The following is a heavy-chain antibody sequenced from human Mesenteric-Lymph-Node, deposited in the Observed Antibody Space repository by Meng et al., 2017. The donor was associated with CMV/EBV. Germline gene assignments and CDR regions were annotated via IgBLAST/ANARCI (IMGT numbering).Heavy chain of an antibody. CDR2: ISWNSGSI. CDR3: AKASLGFCTGTSCYPYYFDY. J-gene: IGHJ4*02. Sequence: SLKISCAASGFTFDDYAMHWVRQAPGKGLEWVSGISWNSGSIGYADSVKGRFTISRDNAKNSLYLQMNSPRAEDTALYYCAKASLGFCTGTSCYPYYFDYWGQGTLVTVSS. CDR1: GFTFDDYA. V-gene: IGHV3-9*01. D-gene: IGHD2-2*01.